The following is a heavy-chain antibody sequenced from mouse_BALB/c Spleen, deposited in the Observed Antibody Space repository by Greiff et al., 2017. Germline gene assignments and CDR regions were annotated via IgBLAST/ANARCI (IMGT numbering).Heavy chain of an antibody. CDR1: GFSLTSYG. CDR2: IWSGGST. D-gene: IGHD2-4*01. J-gene: IGHJ4*01. V-gene: IGHV2-2*02. CDR3: ARGDYDRGDY. Sequence: QVQLKESGPGLVQPSQSLSITCTVSGFSLTSYGVHWVRQSPGKGLEWLGVIWSGGSTDYNAAFISRLSISKDNSKSQVFFKMNSLQANDTAIYYCARGDYDRGDYWGQGTSVTVSS.